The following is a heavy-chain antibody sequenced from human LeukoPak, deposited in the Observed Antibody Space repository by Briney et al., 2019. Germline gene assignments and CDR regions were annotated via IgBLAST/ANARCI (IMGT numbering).Heavy chain of an antibody. V-gene: IGHV3-23*01. Sequence: GGSPRLSCATSGFTFSSYAMSWVRQAPGKGLEWVSGIGASGGSTYYADSVKGRFTISRDNSKNTLYLQMNSLRTEDTAVYYCAKAEGYDILTGLDYWGQGTLVTVSS. J-gene: IGHJ4*02. D-gene: IGHD3-9*01. CDR1: GFTFSSYA. CDR2: IGASGGST. CDR3: AKAEGYDILTGLDY.